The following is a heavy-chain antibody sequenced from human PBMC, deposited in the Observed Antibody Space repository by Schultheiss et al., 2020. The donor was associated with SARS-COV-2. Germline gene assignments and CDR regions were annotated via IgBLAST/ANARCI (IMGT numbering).Heavy chain of an antibody. V-gene: IGHV3-74*01. Sequence: GGSLRLSCAASGFTFSSYGMHWVRQAPGKGLVWVSRINSDGSSTSYADSVKGRFTISRDNAKNTLYLQMNSLRAEDTAVYYCARGTPPFRGDRKDWFDPWGQGTLVTVSS. CDR1: GFTFSSYG. CDR2: INSDGSST. D-gene: IGHD3-10*01. CDR3: ARGTPPFRGDRKDWFDP. J-gene: IGHJ5*02.